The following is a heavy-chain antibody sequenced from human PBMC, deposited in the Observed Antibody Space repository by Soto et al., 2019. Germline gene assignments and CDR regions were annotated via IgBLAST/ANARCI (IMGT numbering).Heavy chain of an antibody. CDR2: LYWDGDK. D-gene: IGHD1-7*01. V-gene: IGHV2-5*02. Sequence: QITLRESGPTLVKPTQTLTLTCTFSGFSLGTSGEGVGWIRQPPRKALEWLAILYWDGDKRYCPSLRSRLTISKDTSESQVVLTMTNMDAADTATYFCAHRKRTITVATYFDYWGLGSLVTVSS. CDR1: GFSLGTSGEG. CDR3: AHRKRTITVATYFDY. J-gene: IGHJ4*02.